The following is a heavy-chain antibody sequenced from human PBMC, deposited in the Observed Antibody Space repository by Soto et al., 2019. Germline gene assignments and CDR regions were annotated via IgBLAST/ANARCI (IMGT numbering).Heavy chain of an antibody. V-gene: IGHV3-13*01. Sequence: PVGSLRLSCAASGFTFSSYDMHWVRQATGKGLEWVSAIGTAGDTYYPGSVKGRFTISRENAKNSLYLQMNSLRAGDTAVYYCAREGTIFGVVSGMDVWGQGTTVTVSS. J-gene: IGHJ6*02. CDR3: AREGTIFGVVSGMDV. CDR1: GFTFSSYD. D-gene: IGHD3-3*01. CDR2: IGTAGDT.